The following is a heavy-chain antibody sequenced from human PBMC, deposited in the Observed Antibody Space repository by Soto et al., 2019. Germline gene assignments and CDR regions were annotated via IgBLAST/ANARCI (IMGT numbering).Heavy chain of an antibody. V-gene: IGHV1-18*01. J-gene: IGHJ4*02. CDR2: ISAYNGNT. Sequence: WASVKVSCKASGYTFTSYGISWVRQAPGQGLEWMGWISAYNGNTNYAQKLQGRVTMTTDTSTSTAYMELRSLRSDDTAVYYCARLAVVVPAAQYAGFDYWGQGTLVTVSS. CDR3: ARLAVVVPAAQYAGFDY. CDR1: GYTFTSYG. D-gene: IGHD2-2*01.